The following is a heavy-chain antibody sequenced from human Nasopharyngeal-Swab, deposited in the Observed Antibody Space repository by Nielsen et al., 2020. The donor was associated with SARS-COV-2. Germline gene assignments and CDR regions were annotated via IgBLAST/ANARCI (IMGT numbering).Heavy chain of an antibody. J-gene: IGHJ4*02. CDR1: GDSIRSSY. Sequence: SETLSLTCTVSGDSIRSSYWSWIRQPPGKRLEWIGYMYYSGSTTYNPSLKSRVSMSVDTSKNQFSLKLTSVTAADTAVYYCARHPPLTGFDSWGQGTLITVSS. D-gene: IGHD3-9*01. CDR2: MYYSGST. V-gene: IGHV4-59*01. CDR3: ARHPPLTGFDS.